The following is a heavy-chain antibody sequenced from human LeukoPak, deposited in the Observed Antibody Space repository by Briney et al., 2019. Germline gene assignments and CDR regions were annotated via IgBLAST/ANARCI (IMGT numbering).Heavy chain of an antibody. CDR3: ARRGSSSSPLNYFDY. CDR2: IYYSGST. Sequence: SETLSLTCTVSGGSISSSSYYWGWIRQPPGKGLEWIGSIYYSGSTYYNPSLKSRVIISVDTSKNQFSLKLRSVTAADTAVYYCARRGSSSSPLNYFDYWGQGTLVTVSS. V-gene: IGHV4-39*01. D-gene: IGHD6-6*01. CDR1: GGSISSSSYY. J-gene: IGHJ4*02.